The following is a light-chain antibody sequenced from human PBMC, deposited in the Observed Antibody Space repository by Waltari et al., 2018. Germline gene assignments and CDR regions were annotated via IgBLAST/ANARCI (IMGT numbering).Light chain of an antibody. CDR1: NIDVGGYNL. CDR3: SSYTSMNTVV. J-gene: IGLJ2*01. CDR2: AVS. V-gene: IGLV2-14*03. Sequence: QPALTQPASVSGSPGRSLFLSCSGTNIDVGGYNLVSWYQQHPGKAPKLLIFAVSNPPSGVSPRFSGSKSCNMASLTISGLRADDEALYFCSSYTSMNTVVFGGGTSLTVL.